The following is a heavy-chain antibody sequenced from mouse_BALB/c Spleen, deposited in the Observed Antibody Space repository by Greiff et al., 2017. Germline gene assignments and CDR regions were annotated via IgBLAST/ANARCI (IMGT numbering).Heavy chain of an antibody. CDR2: ISSGSSTI. J-gene: IGHJ4*01. CDR3: ARSGRLHAMDY. Sequence: DVQLVESGGGLVQPGGSRKLSCAASGFTFSSFGMHWVRQAPEKGLEWVAYISSGSSTIYYADTVKGRFTISRDNPKNTLFLQMTSLRSEDTAMYYCARSGRLHAMDYWGQGTSVTVSS. CDR1: GFTFSSFG. V-gene: IGHV5-17*02. D-gene: IGHD2-13*01.